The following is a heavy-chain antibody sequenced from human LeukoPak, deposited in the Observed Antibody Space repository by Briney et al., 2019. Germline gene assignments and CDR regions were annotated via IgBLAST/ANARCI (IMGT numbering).Heavy chain of an antibody. V-gene: IGHV5-10-1*01. J-gene: IGHJ4*02. CDR2: IDPSDSYT. CDR1: GYRFTNYW. CDR3: ARRLQRHFDY. Sequence: GESLKISCKGSGYRFTNYWISWVRQMPGKGLEWMGRIDPSDSYTNYSPSFQGHVTISVDKSISTAYLQWSSLKASDTAMYYCARRLQRHFDYWGQGTLVTVSS. D-gene: IGHD2-15*01.